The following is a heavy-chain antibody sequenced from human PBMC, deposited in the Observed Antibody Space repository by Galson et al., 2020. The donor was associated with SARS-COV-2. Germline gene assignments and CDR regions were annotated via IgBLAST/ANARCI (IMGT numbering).Heavy chain of an antibody. D-gene: IGHD3-16*01. CDR1: GFIFGNSD. J-gene: IGHJ5*01. CDR3: ARQADLGWLDP. CDR2: ISDSGGRT. V-gene: IGHV3-23*01. Sequence: GESLKISCAASGFIFGNSDMTWVRQAPGKGLEWVGMISDSGGRTFYPASLEGRFTISRDNPKNTLPLELHSLTVEDTAVYYCARQADLGWLDPWGQGTLVTVSS.